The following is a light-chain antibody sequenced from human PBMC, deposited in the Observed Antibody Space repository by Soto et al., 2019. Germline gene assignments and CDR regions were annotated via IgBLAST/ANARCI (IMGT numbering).Light chain of an antibody. CDR1: QSVSSY. CDR2: DAS. V-gene: IGKV3-11*01. CDR3: QQRSNWQGLT. J-gene: IGKJ4*01. Sequence: IVLTQSPSTVSLSTDERATLSCRGSQSVSSYLAWYQQKPGQAPRLLIYDASNRATGIPARFSGSGSGTDFTLTISSLEPEDFAVYYCQQRSNWQGLTFGGGTKVDIK.